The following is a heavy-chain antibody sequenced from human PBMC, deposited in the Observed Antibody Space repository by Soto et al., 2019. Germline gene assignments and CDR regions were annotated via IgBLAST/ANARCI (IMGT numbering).Heavy chain of an antibody. V-gene: IGHV3-74*01. CDR1: GFSFSNNW. Sequence: EVQLVESGGGLVQPGGSLRLSCVASGFSFSNNWMHWVRHAPGKGPVRVSRISADGSDTHYADSVQGRFTISRDNAKNTLYLQMNTLSVEDAAVYYCARFDIAAPPHIWGQGTMVTVSS. CDR3: ARFDIAAPPHI. CDR2: ISADGSDT. J-gene: IGHJ3*02. D-gene: IGHD6-13*01.